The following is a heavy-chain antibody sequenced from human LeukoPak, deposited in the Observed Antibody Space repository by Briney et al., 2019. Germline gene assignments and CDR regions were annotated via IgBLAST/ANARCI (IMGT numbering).Heavy chain of an antibody. CDR2: IYYSGST. V-gene: IGHV4-59*08. D-gene: IGHD3-9*01. CDR1: GGSISSYY. CDR3: ARTYYDTLTGYPSGAFDI. Sequence: PSETLSLTCTVSGGSISSYYWSWIRQPPGKGLEWIGYIYYSGSTNYNPSLKSRVTISVDTSKNQFSLKLSSVTAADTAVYYCARTYYDTLTGYPSGAFDIWGQGTMVTVSS. J-gene: IGHJ3*02.